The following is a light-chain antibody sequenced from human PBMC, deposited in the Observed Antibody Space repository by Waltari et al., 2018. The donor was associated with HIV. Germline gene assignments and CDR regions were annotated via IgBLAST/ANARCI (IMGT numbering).Light chain of an antibody. V-gene: IGLV3-27*01. J-gene: IGLJ1*01. Sequence: SYELTQPSSLSVSPGQTARITCSGDVLAKKYARWFQQKPGQAPVLVIYKDSERPSGIPERFSGSSSGTTVTLTISGAQVEDEADYYCYSAADNNYVFGTGTKVTVL. CDR3: YSAADNNYV. CDR1: VLAKKY. CDR2: KDS.